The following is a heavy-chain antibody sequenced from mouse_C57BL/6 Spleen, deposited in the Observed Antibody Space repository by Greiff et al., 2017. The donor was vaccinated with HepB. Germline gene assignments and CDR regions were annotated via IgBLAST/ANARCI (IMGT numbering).Heavy chain of an antibody. Sequence: VQLQQSGAELVKPGASVKMSCKASGYTFTSYWITWVKQRPGQGLEWIGDIYPGSGSTNYNEKFKSKATLTVDTSSSTAYMQLSSLTSEDSAVYYCARRGGSSYRAMDYWGQGTSVTVSS. CDR2: IYPGSGST. V-gene: IGHV1-55*01. CDR3: ARRGGSSYRAMDY. CDR1: GYTFTSYW. J-gene: IGHJ4*01. D-gene: IGHD1-1*01.